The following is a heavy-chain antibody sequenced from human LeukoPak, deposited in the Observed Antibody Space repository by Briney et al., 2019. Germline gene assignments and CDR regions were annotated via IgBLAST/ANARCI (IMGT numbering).Heavy chain of an antibody. CDR3: ARVVVPAAMGVYFDY. V-gene: IGHV4-34*01. CDR1: GGSFSGYY. J-gene: IGHJ4*02. CDR2: INHSGST. D-gene: IGHD2-2*01. Sequence: SETLSPTCAVYGGSFSGYYWSWIRQPPGKGLEWIGEINHSGSTNYNPSLKSRVTISVDTSKNQFSLKLSSVTAADTAVYYCARVVVPAAMGVYFDYWGQGTLVTVSS.